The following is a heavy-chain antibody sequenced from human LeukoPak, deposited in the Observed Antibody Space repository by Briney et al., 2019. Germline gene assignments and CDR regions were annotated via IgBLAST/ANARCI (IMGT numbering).Heavy chain of an antibody. D-gene: IGHD1-26*01. Sequence: PGGSLRLSCAASGFTFSSYWMQWVRQAPGKGLEWVANIKQDGSEKYYADSVKGRFIISRDNAKNALYLQMSSLRAEDTAIYYCAKISEEWELPSFDYWGQGTLVTVSS. CDR2: IKQDGSEK. CDR3: AKISEEWELPSFDY. CDR1: GFTFSSYW. V-gene: IGHV3-7*03. J-gene: IGHJ4*02.